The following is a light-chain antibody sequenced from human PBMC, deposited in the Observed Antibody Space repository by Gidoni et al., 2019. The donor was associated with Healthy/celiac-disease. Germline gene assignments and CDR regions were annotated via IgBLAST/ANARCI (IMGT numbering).Light chain of an antibody. V-gene: IGKV2-28*01. CDR1: QSLLHSNGYNY. CDR3: MESLQTPRYP. J-gene: IGKJ2*01. Sequence: DIVMTQSPLSLPVTPGEPASISCRSSQSLLHSNGYNYLGWYLQKPRQSPQLLIYLGSNRASGGPDRFSGRGSGKDFKLKISRIEAGGVGVYYCMESLQTPRYPFGQGTKLEIK. CDR2: LGS.